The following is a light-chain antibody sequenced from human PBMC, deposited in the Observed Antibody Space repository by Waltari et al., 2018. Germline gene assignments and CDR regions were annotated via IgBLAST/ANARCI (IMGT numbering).Light chain of an antibody. CDR3: QQSFSAPGVT. V-gene: IGKV1-39*01. CDR1: QTISIY. J-gene: IGKJ4*01. CDR2: AAS. Sequence: DIQLTQSQSSLSASVGDRVTITCRASQTISIYLNWYQQKPGKAPKLLIYAASTVQSGVPSRFSGSGSGTEFTLTISSLQPEDFATYYCQQSFSAPGVTFGGGTKVEIK.